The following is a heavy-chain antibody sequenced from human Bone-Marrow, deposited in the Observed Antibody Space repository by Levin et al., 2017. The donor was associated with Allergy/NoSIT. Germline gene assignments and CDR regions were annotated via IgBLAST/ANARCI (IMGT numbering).Heavy chain of an antibody. CDR2: ISSNGGST. Sequence: GASVKVSCAASGFSFSSYAMYWVRQAPGKGLEYVAAISSNGGSTYFASSVKGRFTISRDDSKDTVFLQMGSLRPDDTALYYCARGIAAAVILGWFDPWGLGTLVTVSS. V-gene: IGHV3-64*01. CDR3: ARGIAAAVILGWFDP. D-gene: IGHD6-13*01. J-gene: IGHJ5*02. CDR1: GFSFSSYA.